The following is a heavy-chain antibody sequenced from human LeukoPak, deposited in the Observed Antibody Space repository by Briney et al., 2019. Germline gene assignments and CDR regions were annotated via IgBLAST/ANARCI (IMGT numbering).Heavy chain of an antibody. Sequence: TGGSLRLSCAASGFTFSSYWMSWVRQAPGKGLEWVANIKQDGSEKYYVDSVKGRFTISRDNAKNSLYLQMNSLRAEDTAVYYCARVSITGTWDAFDIWGQGTMVTVSS. CDR2: IKQDGSEK. CDR3: ARVSITGTWDAFDI. V-gene: IGHV3-7*01. CDR1: GFTFSSYW. J-gene: IGHJ3*02. D-gene: IGHD1-20*01.